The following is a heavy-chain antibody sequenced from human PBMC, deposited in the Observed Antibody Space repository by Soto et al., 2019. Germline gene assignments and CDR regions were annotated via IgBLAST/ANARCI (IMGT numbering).Heavy chain of an antibody. J-gene: IGHJ4*02. CDR3: AKGGGLWYSLGWRLDD. D-gene: IGHD6-19*01. Sequence: EVQLVESGGGLVQPGRSLRLSCAASGFTFEDYAMHWVRQVPGKGLEWVSGISWNSDTIGYAASVKGRFTVSRDNAKNSLYMQRNSLRAEDTALYYCAKGGGLWYSLGWRLDDWGQGTLVSVSS. CDR1: GFTFEDYA. V-gene: IGHV3-9*01. CDR2: ISWNSDTI.